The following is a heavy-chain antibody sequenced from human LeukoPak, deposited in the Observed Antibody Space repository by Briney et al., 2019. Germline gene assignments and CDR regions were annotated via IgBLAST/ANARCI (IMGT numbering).Heavy chain of an antibody. CDR3: AKLPDGYSSGSDAFDI. Sequence: GGSLRLSCAASGFTFDDYGMSWVRQAPGKGLEWVSGINWNGGSTGYADSVKGRFTISRDNSKNTLYLQMSSLRAEDTAVYYCAKLPDGYSSGSDAFDIWGQGTMVTVSS. CDR2: INWNGGST. V-gene: IGHV3-20*04. J-gene: IGHJ3*02. CDR1: GFTFDDYG. D-gene: IGHD6-19*01.